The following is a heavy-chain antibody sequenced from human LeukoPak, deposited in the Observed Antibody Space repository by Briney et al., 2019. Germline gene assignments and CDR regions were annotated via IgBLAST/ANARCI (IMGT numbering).Heavy chain of an antibody. Sequence: SETLSLTCTVSGGSISSYYWSWIRQPPGKGLEWIGYIYYSGSTNYNPSLKSRVTISVDTSKNQFSLKLSSVTAADTAVYYCARGPYYYDSSGYYILVWGQGTLVTVSS. D-gene: IGHD3-22*01. CDR1: GGSISSYY. V-gene: IGHV4-59*08. J-gene: IGHJ4*02. CDR3: ARGPYYYDSSGYYILV. CDR2: IYYSGST.